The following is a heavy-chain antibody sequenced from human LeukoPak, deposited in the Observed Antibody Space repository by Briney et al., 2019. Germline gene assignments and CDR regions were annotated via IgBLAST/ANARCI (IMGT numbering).Heavy chain of an antibody. CDR3: ARGHRYYDSSGYLLHYFDY. V-gene: IGHV3-30*03. CDR2: ISYDGSNK. CDR1: GFTFSSYG. D-gene: IGHD3-22*01. J-gene: IGHJ4*02. Sequence: PGGSLRLSCAASGFTFSSYGMHWVRQAPGKGLEWVAVISYDGSNKYYADSVKGRFTISRDNSKNTLYLQMNSLRAEDTAVYYCARGHRYYDSSGYLLHYFDYWGQGTLVTVSS.